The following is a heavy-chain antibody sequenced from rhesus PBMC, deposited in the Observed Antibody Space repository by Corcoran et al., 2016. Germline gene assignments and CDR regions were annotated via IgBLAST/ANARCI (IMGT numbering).Heavy chain of an antibody. V-gene: IGHV5-20*01. J-gene: IGHJ6*01. CDR2: IDPSDSDT. D-gene: IGHD3-3*01. Sequence: EVQLVQSGAEVKRPGESLKISCKTSGYSFTSYWISWVRQMPGQGLEWMGPIDPSDSDTRYNPSFQCKVTISADKSISTAYLQWSRLKASDTATYYCAKGKYLDWLSLKSYGLDSWGQGVVVTVSS. CDR1: GYSFTSYW. CDR3: AKGKYLDWLSLKSYGLDS.